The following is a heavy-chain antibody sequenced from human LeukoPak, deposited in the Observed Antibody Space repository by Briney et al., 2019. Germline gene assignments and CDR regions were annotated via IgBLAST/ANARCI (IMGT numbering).Heavy chain of an antibody. V-gene: IGHV5-51*01. CDR2: IYPVDSDT. Sequence: GESLKISCQGSGYSFTSYWIGWVRQLPAQGLEWMGVIYPVDSDTRYIPSFQGQVTISAYKSISTAYLQWSSMKASDTAMYYCAGPKYCTNGVCSDYYYGMDVWGQGTTVTVSS. D-gene: IGHD2-8*01. CDR3: AGPKYCTNGVCSDYYYGMDV. J-gene: IGHJ6*02. CDR1: GYSFTSYW.